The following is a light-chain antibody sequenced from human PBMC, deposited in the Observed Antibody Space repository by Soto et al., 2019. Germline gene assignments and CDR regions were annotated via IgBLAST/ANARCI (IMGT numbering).Light chain of an antibody. CDR1: SSDVGGYNY. V-gene: IGLV2-8*01. Sequence: QSALTQPASVSGSPGQSITISCTGTSSDVGGYNYVSWYQHHPGKAPKLIIYEVSKRPSGIPGRFSGSKSGNTASLTVAGLQAADEADYYCSSYGGFNDVLFGGGTKVTVL. J-gene: IGLJ2*01. CDR3: SSYGGFNDVL. CDR2: EVS.